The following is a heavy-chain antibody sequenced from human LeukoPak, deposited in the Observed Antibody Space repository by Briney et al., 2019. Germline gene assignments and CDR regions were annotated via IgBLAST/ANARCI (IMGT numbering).Heavy chain of an antibody. J-gene: IGHJ3*02. CDR2: IIPIIGTA. CDR1: GGTFSSYA. CDR3: ARKFCSGGSCYDDYGDFIGSGAFDI. Sequence: APVKVSCKASGGTFSSYAISWVRQAPGQGLEWMGGIIPIIGTANYAQKFQGRVPITTDESTSTAYMELSSLRSEDTAVYYCARKFCSGGSCYDDYGDFIGSGAFDIWGQGTMVTVS. V-gene: IGHV1-69*05. D-gene: IGHD2-15*01.